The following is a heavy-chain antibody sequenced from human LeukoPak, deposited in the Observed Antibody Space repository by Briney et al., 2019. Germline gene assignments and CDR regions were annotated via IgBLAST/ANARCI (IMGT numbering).Heavy chain of an antibody. CDR3: ASSSGVTPANYYYCGMDV. J-gene: IGHJ6*02. CDR2: INPSGGST. Sequence: ASVKVSCKASGYTFTSYYMHWVRQAPGQGLEWMGIINPSGGSTSYAQKFQGRVTMTRDTSTSTVYMELSSLRSEDTAVYYCASSSGVTPANYYYCGMDVWGQGTTVTVSS. V-gene: IGHV1-46*01. D-gene: IGHD4-23*01. CDR1: GYTFTSYY.